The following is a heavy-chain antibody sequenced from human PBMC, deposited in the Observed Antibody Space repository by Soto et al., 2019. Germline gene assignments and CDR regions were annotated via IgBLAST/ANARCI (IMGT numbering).Heavy chain of an antibody. Sequence: EVQLVESGGGLVQPGGSLRLSCAASGFTVSSNYMSWFRQAPGKGLGWVSVIYSGGSTYYADSVKGRFTISRDNSKNTLYLQMNSLRAEDTAVYYCARDRIAVAGNPEYFQHWGQGTLVTVSS. V-gene: IGHV3-66*01. J-gene: IGHJ1*01. D-gene: IGHD6-19*01. CDR1: GFTVSSNY. CDR3: ARDRIAVAGNPEYFQH. CDR2: IYSGGST.